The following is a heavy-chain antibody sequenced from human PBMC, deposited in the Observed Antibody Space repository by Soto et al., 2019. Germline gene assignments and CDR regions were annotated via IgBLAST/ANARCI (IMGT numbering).Heavy chain of an antibody. CDR1: GGSFSGYY. J-gene: IGHJ4*02. Sequence: LETLSLTCAVYGGSFSGYYWSWIRQPPGKGLEWIGEINHSGSTNYSPSLKSRVTISVDTSKNQFSLKLSSVTAADTAVYFCERHSIWLLLSDYWGQGTLVTVSS. V-gene: IGHV4-34*01. D-gene: IGHD3-22*01. CDR2: INHSGST. CDR3: ERHSIWLLLSDY.